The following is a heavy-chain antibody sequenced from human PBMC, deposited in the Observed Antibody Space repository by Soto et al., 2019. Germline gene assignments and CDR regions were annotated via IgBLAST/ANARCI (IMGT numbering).Heavy chain of an antibody. CDR3: ARDRTYYYGSGSYYSPDAFDI. CDR1: GGTFSTYA. Sequence: GASVKVSCKAPGGTFSTYAISWVRQAPGQGLEWMGGIIPMFGTANYAQRFQDRVTITADESTNTVYMELSSLRSEDTAVYYCARDRTYYYGSGSYYSPDAFDIWGQGTMVTVSS. CDR2: IIPMFGTA. V-gene: IGHV1-69*13. J-gene: IGHJ3*02. D-gene: IGHD3-10*01.